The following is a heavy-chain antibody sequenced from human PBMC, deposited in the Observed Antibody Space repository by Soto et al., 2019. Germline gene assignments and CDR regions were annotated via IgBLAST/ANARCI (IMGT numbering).Heavy chain of an antibody. CDR3: AREGIAAAGTSYNWFDP. CDR1: GGSISSSSYY. Sequence: SETLSLTCTVSGGSISSSSYYWGWIRQPPGKGLEWIGSIYYSGSTYYNPSLKSRVTISVDTSKNQFSLKLSSVTAADTAVYYCAREGIAAAGTSYNWFDPWGQGTLVTVSS. D-gene: IGHD6-13*01. V-gene: IGHV4-39*02. CDR2: IYYSGST. J-gene: IGHJ5*02.